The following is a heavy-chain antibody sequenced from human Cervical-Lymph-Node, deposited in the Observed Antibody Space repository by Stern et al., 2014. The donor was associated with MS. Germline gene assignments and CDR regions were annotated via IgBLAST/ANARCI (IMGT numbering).Heavy chain of an antibody. CDR2: MKPKPDGGTT. V-gene: IGHV3-15*01. J-gene: IGHJ5*02. Sequence: EVQLVESGGDLVKPGGSLRLSCAASGFIFSKAWMTWVRQAPGKGLQWVCRMKPKPDGGTTNYSTPVQGRFTISRDDSKNTLFLHMNSLKTDDTAVYYCTTDEVANFAHWGQGTLVTVSS. CDR1: GFIFSKAW. CDR3: TTDEVANFAH.